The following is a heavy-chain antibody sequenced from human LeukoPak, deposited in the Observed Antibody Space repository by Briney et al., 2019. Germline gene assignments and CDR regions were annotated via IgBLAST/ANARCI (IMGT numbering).Heavy chain of an antibody. CDR1: GGTFSSYA. V-gene: IGHV1-69*06. Sequence: ASVKVSCKASGGTFSSYAISWVRQAPGQGLEWMGRIIPIFGTANYAQKFQGRVTITADKSTSTACMELSSLRSEDTAVYYCARDRVEEVAAAGTGYWGQGTLVTVSS. CDR2: IIPIFGTA. J-gene: IGHJ4*02. CDR3: ARDRVEEVAAAGTGY. D-gene: IGHD6-13*01.